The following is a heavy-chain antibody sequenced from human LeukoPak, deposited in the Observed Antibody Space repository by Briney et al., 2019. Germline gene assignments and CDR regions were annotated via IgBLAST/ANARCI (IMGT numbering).Heavy chain of an antibody. D-gene: IGHD6-19*01. CDR2: ISAYNGNT. V-gene: IGHV1-18*01. Sequence: ASVKVSCKASGYTFTSYGISWVRHAPGQGLEWMGWISAYNGNTNNAQKLQGRVTMTTDTSTSTAYMELRSLRSDDTAVYYCARDDWQWLELDYWGQGTLVTVSS. J-gene: IGHJ4*02. CDR3: ARDDWQWLELDY. CDR1: GYTFTSYG.